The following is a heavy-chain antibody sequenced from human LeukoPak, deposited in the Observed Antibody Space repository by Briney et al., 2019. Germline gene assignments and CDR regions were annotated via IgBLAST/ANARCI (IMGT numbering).Heavy chain of an antibody. CDR2: IYYSGST. CDR3: ARVGPDWYFDL. J-gene: IGHJ2*01. Sequence: NPSETLSLTCTVSGGSVSSGSYYWSWIRQPPGKGLEWIGYIYYSGSTNYNPSLKSRVTISVDTSKNQFSLKLSSVTAADTAVYYCARVGPDWYFDLWGRGTLVTVSS. V-gene: IGHV4-61*01. CDR1: GGSVSSGSYY.